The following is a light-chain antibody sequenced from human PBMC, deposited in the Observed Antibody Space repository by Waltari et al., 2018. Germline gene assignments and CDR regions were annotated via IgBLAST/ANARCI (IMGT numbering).Light chain of an antibody. J-gene: IGKJ3*01. CDR3: QQYGSSPST. V-gene: IGKV3-20*01. CDR2: GAS. Sequence: EIVLTQSPGTLSLSPGERATLSCRASQSVSSSYLAWYQQKPGQAPRLLIDGASSRATGIPDSFSGSGSGTDFTLTISRLEPEDFAVYYCQQYGSSPSTFGPGTKVDIK. CDR1: QSVSSSY.